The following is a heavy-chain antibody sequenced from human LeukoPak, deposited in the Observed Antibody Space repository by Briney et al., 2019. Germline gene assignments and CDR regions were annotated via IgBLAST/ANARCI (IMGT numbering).Heavy chain of an antibody. CDR1: GFTFSSYG. J-gene: IGHJ4*02. D-gene: IGHD6-6*01. V-gene: IGHV3-30*03. CDR3: ARDRAARHLDY. CDR2: ISYDGTNK. Sequence: PGGSLRLSCAASGFTFSSYGMHWVRQAPGKGLEWVAVISYDGTNKYYADSVKGRFTISRDDSKNTVYLQMNSLRAEDTAVYYCARDRAARHLDYWGQGTLVTVSS.